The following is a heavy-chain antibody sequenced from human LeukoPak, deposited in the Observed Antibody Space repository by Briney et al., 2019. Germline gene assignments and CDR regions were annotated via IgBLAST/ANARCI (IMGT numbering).Heavy chain of an antibody. J-gene: IGHJ6*03. V-gene: IGHV3-21*01. Sequence: PGGSLRLSCVGSGFAFNTYTITWVRQAPGKGLKWVSSITSTSAYRQYADSVKGRFTISRDNAKNSLYLQMNSLGAEDTAVYHCARVTAGATTLNYYYYSMDVWGKGTTVTVSS. D-gene: IGHD1-26*01. CDR1: GFAFNTYT. CDR3: ARVTAGATTLNYYYYSMDV. CDR2: ITSTSAYR.